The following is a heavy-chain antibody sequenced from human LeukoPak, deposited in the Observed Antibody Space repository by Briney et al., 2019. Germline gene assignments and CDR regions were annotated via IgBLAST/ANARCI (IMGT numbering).Heavy chain of an antibody. CDR3: AIHGRVPGPNYFDD. Sequence: PSETLSLTCTVSGGSISSSSSYWEWIRQPPGKGLEWIGSCHYSGSTYYSPSLRSRVTIAVDTSKSQFSLKLSSATAADTAVYYRAIHGRVPGPNYFDDWGQGTLVTVSS. V-gene: IGHV4-39*01. CDR1: GGSISSSSSY. D-gene: IGHD1-26*01. CDR2: CHYSGST. J-gene: IGHJ4*02.